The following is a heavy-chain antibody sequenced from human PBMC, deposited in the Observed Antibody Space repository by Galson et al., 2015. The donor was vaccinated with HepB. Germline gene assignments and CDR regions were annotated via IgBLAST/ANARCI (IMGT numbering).Heavy chain of an antibody. J-gene: IGHJ5*02. CDR2: IVSNATNYET. D-gene: IGHD6-25*01. CDR3: VRLGDLSGYSSA. Sequence: SLRLSCAASGFTFSGSAIDWVRQPSGKGLEWVGRIVSNATNYETAYTSAVKGRFSISRDDSKKMAFLQMNTLKTEDTAVYSCVRLGDLSGYSSAWGQGTLVTVSS. CDR1: GFTFSGSA. V-gene: IGHV3-73*01.